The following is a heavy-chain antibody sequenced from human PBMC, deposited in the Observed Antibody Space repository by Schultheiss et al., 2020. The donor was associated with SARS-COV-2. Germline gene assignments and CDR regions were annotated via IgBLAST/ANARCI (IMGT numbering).Heavy chain of an antibody. J-gene: IGHJ6*02. CDR2: INHSGST. Sequence: SETLSLTCAVYGGPFSGYYWSWIRQPPGKGLEWIGEINHSGSTNYNPSLKSRVSISVDTSKNQLSLKLSSVTAADTAVYYCARDGHDYDSSGYPYYYYGMDVWGQGTTVTVSS. D-gene: IGHD3-22*01. CDR3: ARDGHDYDSSGYPYYYYGMDV. V-gene: IGHV4-34*01. CDR1: GGPFSGYY.